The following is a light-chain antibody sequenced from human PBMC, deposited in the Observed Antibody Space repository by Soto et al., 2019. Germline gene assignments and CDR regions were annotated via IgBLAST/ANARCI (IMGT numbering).Light chain of an antibody. Sequence: DIQMTQSPSTLCASVGERVTITCRASESISSWLAWYQQKPGKAPKVLIYDASSLESGVPSRFSGSGSGTEFTLTISSLQPDDFATYYCQQYNSYAWTYGQGTKVDIK. CDR3: QQYNSYAWT. J-gene: IGKJ1*01. V-gene: IGKV1-5*01. CDR2: DAS. CDR1: ESISSW.